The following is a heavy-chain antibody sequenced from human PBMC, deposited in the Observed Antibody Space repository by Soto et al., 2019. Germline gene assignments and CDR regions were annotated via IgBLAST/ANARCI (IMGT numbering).Heavy chain of an antibody. J-gene: IGHJ5*02. Sequence: ASVKVSCKASGYTFTSYDINWVRQATGQGLEWMGWMNPNSGNTGYAQKFQGRVTISVDTSKNQFSLKLSSVTAADTAVYYCARQSAVAGNWFDPWGQGTLVTVSS. D-gene: IGHD6-19*01. CDR3: ARQSAVAGNWFDP. V-gene: IGHV1-8*01. CDR2: MNPNSGNT. CDR1: GYTFTSYD.